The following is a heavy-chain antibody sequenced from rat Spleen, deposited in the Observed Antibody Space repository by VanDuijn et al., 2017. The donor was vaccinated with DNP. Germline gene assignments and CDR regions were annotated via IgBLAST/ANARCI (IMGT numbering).Heavy chain of an antibody. CDR1: GFTFNDYY. V-gene: IGHV5-29*01. J-gene: IGHJ3*01. CDR3: ARSRLPGYYPFAC. Sequence: EVQLVESDGGLVQPGRSLKLSCAVSGFTFNDYYMAWVRQAPAKGLEWVATITNTGDSTYYSDSVKGRFTISRDYANSTLYLQMYSLRSEDTATYYCARSRLPGYYPFACWGQGTLVTVSS. CDR2: ITNTGDST. D-gene: IGHD1-4*01.